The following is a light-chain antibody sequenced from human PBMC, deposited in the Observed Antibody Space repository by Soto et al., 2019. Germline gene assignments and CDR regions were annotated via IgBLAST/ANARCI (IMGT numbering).Light chain of an antibody. CDR2: GAS. Sequence: EIVMTQSPATLSVSPGERATLSCRASQSVSSNLAWYQQIPGQAPRLLIYGASTRATGIPARFSGSGSGTEFTLTISSLQSEDFAVYHCQHYNNWPRTFGQGTKVDI. J-gene: IGKJ1*01. CDR3: QHYNNWPRT. CDR1: QSVSSN. V-gene: IGKV3-15*01.